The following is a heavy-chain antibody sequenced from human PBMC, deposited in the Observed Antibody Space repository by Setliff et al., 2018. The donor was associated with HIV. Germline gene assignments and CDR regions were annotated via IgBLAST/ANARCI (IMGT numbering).Heavy chain of an antibody. Sequence: ASVKVSCKTSGYTFTAYYIYWVRQAPGPGLELMGRIHPNTGSTNYLQKFQGRVSITRDTSMSTVYMTLTGLTSDDTAVYYCAKQGYADSLYAFDVWGQGTMVTVSS. V-gene: IGHV1-2*06. CDR1: GYTFTAYY. CDR2: IHPNTGST. D-gene: IGHD3-16*01. J-gene: IGHJ3*01. CDR3: AKQGYADSLYAFDV.